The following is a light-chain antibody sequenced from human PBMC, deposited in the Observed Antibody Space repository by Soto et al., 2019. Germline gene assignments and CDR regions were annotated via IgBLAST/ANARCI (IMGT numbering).Light chain of an antibody. CDR3: QSYDSSLSASYV. V-gene: IGLV1-40*01. Sequence: QSVLTQPPSVSGAPGQRVTISCTGCSXNIGAGCEVHWYQHLPGKAPKLLIYGNTNRPSGVPDRFSGSKSGTSASLAITGLQAEDEADYYCQSYDSSLSASYVFGGGTKVPS. J-gene: IGLJ1*01. CDR2: GNT. CDR1: SXNIGAGCE.